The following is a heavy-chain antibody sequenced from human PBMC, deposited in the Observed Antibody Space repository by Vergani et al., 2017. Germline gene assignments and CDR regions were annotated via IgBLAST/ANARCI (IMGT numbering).Heavy chain of an antibody. Sequence: QLVQSGAEVKKPGSSVKVSCKASGFTFTSSAMQWVRQARGQRLEWIGWIVVGSGNTNYAQKFQERVTITRDMSTSTAYMELSSLRSEDTAVYYCAAPNNIAAAGSTYYYYYYGMDVWGQGTTVTVSS. J-gene: IGHJ6*02. CDR3: AAPNNIAAAGSTYYYYYYGMDV. CDR1: GFTFTSSA. V-gene: IGHV1-58*02. CDR2: IVVGSGNT. D-gene: IGHD6-13*01.